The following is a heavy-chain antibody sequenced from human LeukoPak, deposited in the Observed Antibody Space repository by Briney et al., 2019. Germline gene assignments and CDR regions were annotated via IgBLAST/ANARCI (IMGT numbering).Heavy chain of an antibody. CDR1: GGSVSSGDYY. D-gene: IGHD3-3*01. V-gene: IGHV4-61*02. CDR3: ARTWGSDFWSDYLVF. CDR2: VHTSGST. J-gene: IGHJ4*02. Sequence: PSETLSLTCTVSGGSVSSGDYYWNWIRQPAGKGLEWIGRVHTSGSTNYSPALKSRVTISEDTSKNQLSLKLSSVAAADTAVYFCARTWGSDFWSDYLVFWGQGILVTVSS.